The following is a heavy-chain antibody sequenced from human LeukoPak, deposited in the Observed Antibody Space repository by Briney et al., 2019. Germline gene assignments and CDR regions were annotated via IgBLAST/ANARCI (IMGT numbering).Heavy chain of an antibody. CDR2: IYPGASDT. V-gene: IGHV5-51*01. CDR1: GYNFNTYW. J-gene: IGHJ2*01. CDR3: ARRLREFHLLRQRSDWFFDL. D-gene: IGHD2-2*01. Sequence: GESLKISCKGSGYNFNTYWIGWARQMPGKSLEWMGIIYPGASDTRYGPSFEGQVTISADKSISTAYLQWSTLKASDTALYYCARRLREFHLLRQRSDWFFDLWGRGTLVTVSS.